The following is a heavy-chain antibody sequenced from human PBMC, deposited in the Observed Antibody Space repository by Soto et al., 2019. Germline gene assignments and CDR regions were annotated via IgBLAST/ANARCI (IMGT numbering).Heavy chain of an antibody. V-gene: IGHV4-30-2*01. CDR2: ISHLEST. CDR3: ARGGGYDGFDY. J-gene: IGHJ4*02. Sequence: SETLSLTCTLSGASITYGGYSWSWIRQPPGKDLEWLGYISHLESTFYNPSFQSRLTLSIDRSKNQFFLKLASMTAADTAVYYCARGGGYDGFDYWGQGTLVTVSS. CDR1: GASITYGGYS. D-gene: IGHD5-12*01.